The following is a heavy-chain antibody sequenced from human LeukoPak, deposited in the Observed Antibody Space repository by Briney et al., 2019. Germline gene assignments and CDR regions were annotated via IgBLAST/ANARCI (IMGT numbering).Heavy chain of an antibody. Sequence: ALVKVSCKTSGYTFINNDINWVRQATGQGLEWMGWMNPNSGNTGYAQKFQGRVTMTRNTSISTAYMELSSLRSEDTAVYYCAREGFPPRFDPWGQRTLVTVSS. CDR3: AREGFPPRFDP. CDR1: GYTFINND. V-gene: IGHV1-8*01. J-gene: IGHJ5*02. CDR2: MNPNSGNT.